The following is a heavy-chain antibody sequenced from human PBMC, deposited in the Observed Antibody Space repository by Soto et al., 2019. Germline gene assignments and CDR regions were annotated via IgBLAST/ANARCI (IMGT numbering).Heavy chain of an antibody. CDR3: AVGTNDYGDYDGYSYYGMDV. V-gene: IGHV4-4*02. CDR2: IYHSGST. J-gene: IGHJ6*02. Sequence: QVQLQESGPGLVKPSGTLSLTCAVSGGSISSSNWWSWVRQPPGKGLEWIGEIYHSGSTNYNPSLKSRATISVDKSKDQFSLKLSSVTAADTAVYYFAVGTNDYGDYDGYSYYGMDVWGQGTTVTVSS. D-gene: IGHD4-17*01. CDR1: GGSISSSNW.